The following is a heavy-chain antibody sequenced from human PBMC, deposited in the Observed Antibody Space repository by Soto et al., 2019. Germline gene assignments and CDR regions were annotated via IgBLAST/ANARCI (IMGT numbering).Heavy chain of an antibody. V-gene: IGHV1-58*01. CDR2: IVVGSGNT. CDR1: GFTFTSSA. CDR3: AAEPRESSEADETPAFDY. D-gene: IGHD3-22*01. J-gene: IGHJ4*02. Sequence: QLQLVQSGPEVKKPGTSVKVSCKASGFTFTSSAVQWVRQARGQRLEWIGWIVVGSGNTNYAQKFQERATITRDMSTRTAYMELSSLRSEDTAVYYCAAEPRESSEADETPAFDYWGQGTLVTVSS.